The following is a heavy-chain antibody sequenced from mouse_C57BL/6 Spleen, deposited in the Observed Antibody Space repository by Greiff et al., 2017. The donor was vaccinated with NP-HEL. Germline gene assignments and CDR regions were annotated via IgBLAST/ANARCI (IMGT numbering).Heavy chain of an antibody. J-gene: IGHJ3*01. CDR3: ARNNYGSSWFAY. Sequence: VQLQQPGAELVMPGASVKLSCKASGYTFTSYWMHWVKQRPGQGLEWIGEIDPSDSYTNYNQKFKGKSTLTVDKSSSTAYMQLSSLTSEDSAVYYCARNNYGSSWFAYWGQGTLVTVSA. D-gene: IGHD1-1*01. CDR1: GYTFTSYW. V-gene: IGHV1-69*01. CDR2: IDPSDSYT.